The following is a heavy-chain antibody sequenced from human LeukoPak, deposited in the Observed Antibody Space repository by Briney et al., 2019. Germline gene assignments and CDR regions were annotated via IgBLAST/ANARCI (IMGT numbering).Heavy chain of an antibody. J-gene: IGHJ4*02. V-gene: IGHV5-51*01. CDR3: ARIPTGYCGGDCYWSY. CDR2: IYPGDSDT. D-gene: IGHD2-21*02. CDR1: GYSFTNYW. Sequence: GESLQISCKGSGYSFTNYWIGWVRQMPGKGLEWMGIIYPGDSDTRYSPSFQGQVTISADKSISTAYLQWSSLKASDTAMYYCARIPTGYCGGDCYWSYWGQGTLVTVSS.